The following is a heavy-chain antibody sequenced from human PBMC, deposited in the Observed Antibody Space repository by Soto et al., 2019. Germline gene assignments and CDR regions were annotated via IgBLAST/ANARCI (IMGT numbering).Heavy chain of an antibody. V-gene: IGHV6-1*01. D-gene: IGHD6-19*01. CDR1: GDSVSSNSVA. J-gene: IGHJ4*02. CDR3: ARGGFYMTVANFDC. CDR2: TYYRTKWYH. Sequence: PSQTLSLTCAISGDSVSSNSVAWYWIRQSPSRGLDWLGRTYYRTKWYHDYAVSVKSRITISPDTSKNQLSLQLTSGPPGETAVYYCARGGFYMTVANFDCWGEGPVVTVSS.